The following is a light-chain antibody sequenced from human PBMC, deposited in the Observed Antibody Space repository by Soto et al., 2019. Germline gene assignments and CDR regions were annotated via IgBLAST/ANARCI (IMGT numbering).Light chain of an antibody. CDR2: GAS. V-gene: IGKV3-20*01. Sequence: EIVLTQSPDTLSLSPGERATLSCRASQSVSSSYLAWYQQKPGQAPRLLIYGASTRATGIPDRFSGSGSGTDFTITISRLEPEDFAVYSCQQYGSSSPFTFGGGTKVEIK. J-gene: IGKJ4*01. CDR1: QSVSSSY. CDR3: QQYGSSSPFT.